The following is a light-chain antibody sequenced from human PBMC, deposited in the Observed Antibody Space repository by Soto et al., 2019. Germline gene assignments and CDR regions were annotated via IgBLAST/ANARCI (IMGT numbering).Light chain of an antibody. CDR1: RRDGGGYNY. Sequence: QSALIHPPSGTGADGGWIRISCAETRRDGGGYNYVSWYQQHPGKAPKLMIYDVSNRPSGVSNRFSGSKSGNTASLTISGLQAEDEADYYCSSYTSSSTLIVFGTGTKVTVL. J-gene: IGLJ1*01. V-gene: IGLV2-14*01. CDR2: DVS. CDR3: SSYTSSSTLIV.